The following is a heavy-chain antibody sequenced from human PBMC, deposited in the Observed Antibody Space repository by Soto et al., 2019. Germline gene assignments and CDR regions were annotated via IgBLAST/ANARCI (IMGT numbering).Heavy chain of an antibody. CDR3: VRSGTARWLRHSWCDT. J-gene: IGHJ5*02. Sequence: EVQLVESGGGLVKPGGSLRLSCAASGFTFHTYDMNWVRQAPGKGLEWVSSITTSSAYMYHADSLTGRITIDRDNAKNTLLLQLTNRSVEDTAVYYFVRSGTARWLRHSWCDTWGQGTLVTVSS. CDR1: GFTFHTYD. V-gene: IGHV3-21*01. D-gene: IGHD1-1*01. CDR2: ITTSSAYM.